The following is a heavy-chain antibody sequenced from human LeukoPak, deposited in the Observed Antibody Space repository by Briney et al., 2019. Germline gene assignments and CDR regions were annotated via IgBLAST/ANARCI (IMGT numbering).Heavy chain of an antibody. J-gene: IGHJ4*02. V-gene: IGHV3-9*01. Sequence: SLRLSCAASGFTFDDYAMHWVRQAPGKGLEWVSRISWNSGSRGYADSVKGRFTISRDNAKNSLYLQMNSLRPEDTAFYYCAKSENYGYYVGLFDYWGQGTLVTVSS. CDR3: AKSENYGYYVGLFDY. CDR1: GFTFDDYA. D-gene: IGHD4-17*01. CDR2: ISWNSGSR.